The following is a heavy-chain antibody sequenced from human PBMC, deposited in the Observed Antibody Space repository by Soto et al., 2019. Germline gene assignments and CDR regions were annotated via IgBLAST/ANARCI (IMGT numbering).Heavy chain of an antibody. V-gene: IGHV3-21*01. Sequence: GGSLRLSCAVSLSSYAMTWVRQAPGKGLEWVSSISSASSYIYYADSVKGRFTISRDNAKNSLYLQMSSLRAEDTAVYYCARDIASSIVGATPRADYWGQGTLVTVSS. J-gene: IGHJ4*02. D-gene: IGHD1-26*01. CDR3: ARDIASSIVGATPRADY. CDR2: ISSASSYI. CDR1: LSSYA.